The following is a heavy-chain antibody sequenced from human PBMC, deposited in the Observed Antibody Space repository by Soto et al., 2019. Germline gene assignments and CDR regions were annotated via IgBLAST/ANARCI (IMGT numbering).Heavy chain of an antibody. CDR3: ASQKLDVPAFFDY. CDR1: GGSISSKSYS. Sequence: SETLSLTCSVSGGSISSKSYSWGWIRQPPGKGLEWIGTLYSNRDTYYNPSLKSRVTISADTSQNQFSLDLTSVTATDTAVYYCASQKLDVPAFFDYWGQGILVTVSS. CDR2: LYSNRDT. V-gene: IGHV4-39*01. D-gene: IGHD1-7*01. J-gene: IGHJ4*02.